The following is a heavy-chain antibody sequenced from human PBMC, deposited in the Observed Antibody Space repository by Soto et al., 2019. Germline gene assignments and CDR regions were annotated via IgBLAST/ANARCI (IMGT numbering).Heavy chain of an antibody. V-gene: IGHV3-23*01. CDR1: EFTFSNYA. CDR3: AKDLSTSGVFVFDY. CDR2: ISGNDDST. J-gene: IGHJ4*02. Sequence: VGSLRLSCVASEFTFSNYAMSWVRQAPGKGLEWVSAISGNDDSTYYADSVKGRCIISRDNSKNTLDLQMNSLRAQDTAVYYCAKDLSTSGVFVFDYWGQGIRLTVSS. D-gene: IGHD6-13*01.